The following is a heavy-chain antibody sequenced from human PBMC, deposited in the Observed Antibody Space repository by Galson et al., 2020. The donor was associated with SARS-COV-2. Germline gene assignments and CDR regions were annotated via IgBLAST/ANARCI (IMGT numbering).Heavy chain of an antibody. CDR1: GFTFSDHA. V-gene: IGHV3-30*01. CDR2: ISSDGSRQ. Sequence: GGSLRLSCAASGFTFSDHAMHWVRQAPGKRQEWVAVISSDGSRQYYADSLKGRFTISRDNSKHTLFLEINSLTTEDTAVYYCAKEKAPHDAFDIWGQGTMVAVSS. CDR3: AKEKAPHDAFDI. J-gene: IGHJ3*02.